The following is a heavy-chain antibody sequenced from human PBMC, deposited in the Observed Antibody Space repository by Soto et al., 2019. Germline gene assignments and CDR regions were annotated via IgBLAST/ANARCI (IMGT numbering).Heavy chain of an antibody. J-gene: IGHJ4*02. V-gene: IGHV3-30-3*01. CDR1: GFTFSTSV. CDR3: AREEFEDSRGHFDY. CDR2: ISYGGVNK. Sequence: QVQLVESGGGVVQPGGSLRLSCAASGFTFSTSVMHWVRQAPGNGLGWMAIISYGGVNKYYEDSVKGRFTISRGISESTLYLPMNSLRTEDTAVYSCAREEFEDSRGHFDYWGQGTLVSVSS. D-gene: IGHD3-22*01.